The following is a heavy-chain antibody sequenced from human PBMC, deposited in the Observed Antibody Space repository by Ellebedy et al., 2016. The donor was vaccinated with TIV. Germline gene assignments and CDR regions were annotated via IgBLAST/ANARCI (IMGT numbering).Heavy chain of an antibody. J-gene: IGHJ4*02. V-gene: IGHV1-2*02. CDR2: INPNSGGT. CDR1: GYTFTGYY. Sequence: ASVKVSCXVSGYTFTGYYMHWVRQAPGQGLEWMGWINPNSGGTNYAQKFQGRVTMTRGTSISTAYMELSRLRSDDTAVYYCARGGSYDYVWGSLPSDLDYWGQGTLVTVSS. CDR3: ARGGSYDYVWGSLPSDLDY. D-gene: IGHD3-16*01.